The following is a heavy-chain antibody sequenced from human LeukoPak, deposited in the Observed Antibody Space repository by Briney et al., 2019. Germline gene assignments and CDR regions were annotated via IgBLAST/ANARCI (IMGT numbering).Heavy chain of an antibody. D-gene: IGHD1-26*01. Sequence: SETLSLTCTVSGVSISSLYWNWIRQPAGKGLEWIGRINSDGSINYNVSLESRVSMSVDTSKNQFSLRLSSVTAADTAVYYCARDQGAAGRPFWFEPWGQGALVTVSS. CDR2: INSDGSI. J-gene: IGHJ5*02. V-gene: IGHV4-4*07. CDR3: ARDQGAAGRPFWFEP. CDR1: GVSISSLY.